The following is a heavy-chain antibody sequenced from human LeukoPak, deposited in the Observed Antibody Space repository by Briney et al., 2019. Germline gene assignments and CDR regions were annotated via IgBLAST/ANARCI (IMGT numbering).Heavy chain of an antibody. CDR1: GFTFSSYG. Sequence: PGRSLRLSCAASGFTFSSYGMHWVRQAPGKGLEGGAVISYGGSNKYYADSVKGRFTISRDNSKNTLYLQMNSLRAEDTAVYYCAKGTRGVIIPNFDYWGQGALVTVSS. V-gene: IGHV3-30*18. CDR3: AKGTRGVIIPNFDY. CDR2: ISYGGSNK. D-gene: IGHD3-10*01. J-gene: IGHJ4*02.